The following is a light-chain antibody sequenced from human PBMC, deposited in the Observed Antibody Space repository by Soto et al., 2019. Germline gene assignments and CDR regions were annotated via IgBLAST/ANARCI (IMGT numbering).Light chain of an antibody. CDR2: KAS. Sequence: DIQMTQSPSTLSASVGDRVTITCRASQSVSTWLAWYQQKPGKAPHLLIFKASTLESGVPSRFSGSGSGTEITLTNNSPQPEDFATYYCQQYNVHSPWTFGQGTKVEIK. CDR3: QQYNVHSPWT. J-gene: IGKJ1*01. CDR1: QSVSTW. V-gene: IGKV1-5*03.